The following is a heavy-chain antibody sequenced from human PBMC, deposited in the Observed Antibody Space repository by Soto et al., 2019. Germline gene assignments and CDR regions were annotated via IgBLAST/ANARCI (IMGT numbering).Heavy chain of an antibody. J-gene: IGHJ4*02. Sequence: GGPLRLSCAASGFTFDDYGMSGARQAPGKGLEWVSGINWNGGSTGYADSVKGRFTISRDNAKNSLYLQMNSLRAEDTALYYCARLDSSGYYWYGYWGQGTLVTVSS. CDR2: INWNGGST. V-gene: IGHV3-20*04. CDR3: ARLDSSGYYWYGY. D-gene: IGHD3-22*01. CDR1: GFTFDDYG.